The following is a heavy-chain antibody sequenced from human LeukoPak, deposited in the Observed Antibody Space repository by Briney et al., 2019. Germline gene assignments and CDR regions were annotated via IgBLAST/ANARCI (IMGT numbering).Heavy chain of an antibody. D-gene: IGHD2-15*01. J-gene: IGHJ3*02. CDR2: ISYDGSNK. Sequence: GGSLRLSCTASGFTFSSYGMHWVRQAPGKGLEWVAVISYDGSNKYYADSVKGRFTISRDNSKNTLYLQMNSLRAEDTAVYYCAKGHGYCSGGSCYSGAFDIWGQGTMVTVSS. V-gene: IGHV3-30*18. CDR1: GFTFSSYG. CDR3: AKGHGYCSGGSCYSGAFDI.